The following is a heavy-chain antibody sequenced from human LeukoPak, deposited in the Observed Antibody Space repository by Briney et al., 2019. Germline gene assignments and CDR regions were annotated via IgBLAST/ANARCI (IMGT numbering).Heavy chain of an antibody. CDR1: VYTFTGYY. D-gene: IGHD3-10*01. CDR3: AKEPNGSGTNPSDY. CDR2: INPNSGGT. J-gene: IGHJ4*02. V-gene: IGHV1-2*02. Sequence: ASVKLSCTASVYTFTGYYIHWVRQAPGQGLEWMGWINPNSGGTNYAQKFQGRVARTRDTSISPAYMELSRLRSDDTAVYYCAKEPNGSGTNPSDYWGQGTLVTVSS.